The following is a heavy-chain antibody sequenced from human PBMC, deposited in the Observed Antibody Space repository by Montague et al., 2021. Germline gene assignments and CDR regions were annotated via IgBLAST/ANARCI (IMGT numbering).Heavy chain of an antibody. D-gene: IGHD3-22*01. CDR3: ARWRVYYDSSGYAA. V-gene: IGHV3-30-3*01. J-gene: IGHJ5*02. CDR1: GFTFSTFP. Sequence: PLRLSCAASGFTFSTFPMHRVRQAPGKGLEWVALISHDGSNKYYADSVRGRFTVSRDNSKNTLYLQTSSLRADDTAVYYCARWRVYYDSSGYAAWGRGTLVTVSS. CDR2: ISHDGSNK.